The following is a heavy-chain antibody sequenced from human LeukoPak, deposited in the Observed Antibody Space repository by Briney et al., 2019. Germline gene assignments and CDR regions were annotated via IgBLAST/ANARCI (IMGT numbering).Heavy chain of an antibody. CDR3: ARIESNWAFDY. D-gene: IGHD7-27*01. CDR2: ISSGGSIT. J-gene: IGHJ4*02. V-gene: IGHV3-48*03. Sequence: GGSLRLSCVVSGLTLRSYEMNWVRQAPGKGLEWVSYISSGGSITYYADSVKGRFTISRDDAKNSLYLQMNSLRVEDTAIYYCARIESNWAFDYWGQGTLVTVSA. CDR1: GLTLRSYE.